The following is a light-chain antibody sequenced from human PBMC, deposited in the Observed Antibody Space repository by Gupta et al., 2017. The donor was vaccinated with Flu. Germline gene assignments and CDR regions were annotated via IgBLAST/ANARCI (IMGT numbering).Light chain of an antibody. J-gene: IGKJ2*02. V-gene: IGKV2-30*01. CDR3: MRGKPPWT. CDR1: QSLVYKNGITY. Sequence: DVVMSQSPLSLSVTLGQAASISCRSSQSLVYKNGITYLTWFQQRPGQSPRRLIYEVSKRDYGVTGRFSGSGSVTDFTLKSSRGEAEDVGVYYCMRGKPPWTFGQGTRLEI. CDR2: EVS.